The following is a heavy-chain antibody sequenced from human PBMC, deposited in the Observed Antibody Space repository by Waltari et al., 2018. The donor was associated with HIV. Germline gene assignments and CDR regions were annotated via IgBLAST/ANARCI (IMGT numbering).Heavy chain of an antibody. CDR2: IYYSGST. Sequence: QVQLQASGPGLVKPSETLSLTCTVSGGSISSYYWSWIRQPPGKGLEWIGYIYYSGSTNYNPSLKSRVTISVDTSKNQFSLKLSSVTAADTAVYYCARVPAAMGGWFDPWGQGTLVTVSS. CDR1: GGSISSYY. J-gene: IGHJ5*02. V-gene: IGHV4-59*01. D-gene: IGHD2-2*01. CDR3: ARVPAAMGGWFDP.